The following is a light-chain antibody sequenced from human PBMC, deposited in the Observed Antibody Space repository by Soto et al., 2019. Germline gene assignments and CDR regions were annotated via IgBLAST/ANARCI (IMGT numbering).Light chain of an antibody. J-gene: IGKJ4*01. CDR2: GTS. CDR3: QQYGTSALT. CDR1: QSVSSSY. Sequence: IVLTQSLGTLSLSPGERATLSCRASQSVSSSYLVWYQQRPGQPPRLLIYGTSTRAAGISDRFSGSGSGTDFTLTIYRLEPGDSAVYYCQQYGTSALTFGGGTKV. V-gene: IGKV3-20*01.